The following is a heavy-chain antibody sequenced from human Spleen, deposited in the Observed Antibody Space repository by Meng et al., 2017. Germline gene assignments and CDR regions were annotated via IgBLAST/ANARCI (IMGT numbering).Heavy chain of an antibody. CDR2: IYHTGSA. CDR3: ARDRAPPQEELWSGESVQR. Sequence: SETLSLTCAVSGYSISSGYYWGWIRQSPGKGLEWIGSIYHTGSAFYNPSLKSRVTLSVDTSKNQFSLRLSSVTAADTAVYYCARDRAPPQEELWSGESVQRWGQGILVTVSS. J-gene: IGHJ4*02. CDR1: GYSISSGYY. D-gene: IGHD3-10*01. V-gene: IGHV4-38-2*02.